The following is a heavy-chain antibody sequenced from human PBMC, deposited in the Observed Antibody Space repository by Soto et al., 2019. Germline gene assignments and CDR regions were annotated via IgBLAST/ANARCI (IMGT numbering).Heavy chain of an antibody. V-gene: IGHV3-23*01. D-gene: IGHD2-21*01. CDR3: AKAKGSFDHIGPDQ. Sequence: EVQLLESGGGLIQPGGSLRLSCATFGFSFSNYAMSWVRQAPGKGLEWVSGFGVDYVTYYADSVRGRFTISRDNSKNTLYLQMNSLRAEDTALYYCAKAKGSFDHIGPDQWGQGTLVTVSS. J-gene: IGHJ4*02. CDR2: FGVDYVT. CDR1: GFSFSNYA.